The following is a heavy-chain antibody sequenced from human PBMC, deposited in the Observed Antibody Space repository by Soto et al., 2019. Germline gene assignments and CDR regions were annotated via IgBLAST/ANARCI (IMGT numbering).Heavy chain of an antibody. D-gene: IGHD6-19*01. J-gene: IGHJ4*02. CDR1: GLTFSNYG. V-gene: IGHV3-30*03. CDR3: ASDPRGGYSSGWAFDY. Sequence: GGSLRLSCAASGLTFSNYGMHWVRQAPGKGLEWVAMISYDGSNKYYADSVKGRFTISRDNSKNTLYLQMNSLRAEDTAVYYCASDPRGGYSSGWAFDYWGQGTLVTVSS. CDR2: ISYDGSNK.